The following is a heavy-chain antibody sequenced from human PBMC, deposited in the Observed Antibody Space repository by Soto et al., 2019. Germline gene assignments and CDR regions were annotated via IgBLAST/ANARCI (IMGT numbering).Heavy chain of an antibody. CDR2: INQDGSEK. V-gene: IGHV3-7*01. CDR3: SRSLNS. Sequence: GSLRLSCAASGFTFSTYWMDWVRQIPGKGLEWVANINQDGSEKNYVDSVKGRFTISRDNAKNSLYLQMSSLTAEDSALYYCSRSLNSWGQGTLVTVSS. J-gene: IGHJ5*02. CDR1: GFTFSTYW.